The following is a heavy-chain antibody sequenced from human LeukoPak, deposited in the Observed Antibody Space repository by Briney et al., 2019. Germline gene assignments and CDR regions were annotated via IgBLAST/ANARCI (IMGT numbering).Heavy chain of an antibody. J-gene: IGHJ2*01. CDR2: IYLVSGET. CDR1: GYTLISHV. CDR3: ARVYGRCGAQYWYFDL. D-gene: IGHD3-10*01. Sequence: ASVKVSCMAPGYTLISHVIHWVRPAAGRGAEWVGWIYLVSGETSFPQKFQDRVIISRDTYISTVYIDLSSLTAEDTAVYYCARVYGRCGAQYWYFDLWGRGTMVTVSS. V-gene: IGHV1-8*03.